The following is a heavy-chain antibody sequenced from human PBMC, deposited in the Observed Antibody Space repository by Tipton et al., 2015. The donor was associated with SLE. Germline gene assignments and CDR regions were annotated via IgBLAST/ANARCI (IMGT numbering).Heavy chain of an antibody. Sequence: TLSLTCTVSGYSINRGYSWSWIRQPPGKGLEWIGYIYYSGSTYYNPSLKSRVTISVDTSKNQFSLKLSSVTAADTAVYYCAGADFWSGYADWGQGTLVTVSS. V-gene: IGHV4-30-4*08. CDR2: IYYSGST. J-gene: IGHJ4*02. D-gene: IGHD3-3*01. CDR1: GYSINRGYS. CDR3: AGADFWSGYAD.